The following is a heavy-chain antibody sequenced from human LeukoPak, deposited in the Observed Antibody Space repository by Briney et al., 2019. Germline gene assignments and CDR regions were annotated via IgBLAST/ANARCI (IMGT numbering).Heavy chain of an antibody. CDR3: ARDCERGYSYGLC. V-gene: IGHV3-30*04. Sequence: GGSLRLSCVTSGFTFNIYAMHWVRHAPGKGLEWVALLAYDGTNQYYADSVKGRFTISRDNSKNTVDLQMNSLRSEDTAVYYCARDCERGYSYGLCWGQGTLVTVSS. J-gene: IGHJ4*02. CDR2: LAYDGTNQ. CDR1: GFTFNIYA. D-gene: IGHD5-18*01.